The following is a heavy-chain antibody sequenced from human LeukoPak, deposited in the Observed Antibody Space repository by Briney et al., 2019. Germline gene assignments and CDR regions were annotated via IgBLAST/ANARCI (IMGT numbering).Heavy chain of an antibody. Sequence: GGSLRLSCAASGFTFSTYGMTWVRQAPGKGLEWVSAISGSGSSTYYADSVKGRFTISRDNSKNTLYLQMNSLRAEDTAVYYCAAVDVDTAFPWGQGTLVTVSS. CDR2: ISGSGSST. V-gene: IGHV3-23*01. CDR1: GFTFSTYG. J-gene: IGHJ5*02. D-gene: IGHD5-18*01. CDR3: AAVDVDTAFP.